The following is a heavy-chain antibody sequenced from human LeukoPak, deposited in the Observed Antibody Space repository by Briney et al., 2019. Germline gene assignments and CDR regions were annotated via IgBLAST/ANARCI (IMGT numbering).Heavy chain of an antibody. Sequence: PGGSLRLSCAASGFTVSSNYMSWVRQAPGKGLEWVSVIYSGGSTYYADSVKGRSTISRDNSKNTLYLQMNSLRAEDTAVYYCARSGYYDSRGDWFDPWGQGTLVTVSS. CDR3: ARSGYYDSRGDWFDP. D-gene: IGHD3-22*01. CDR1: GFTVSSNY. V-gene: IGHV3-53*01. CDR2: IYSGGST. J-gene: IGHJ5*02.